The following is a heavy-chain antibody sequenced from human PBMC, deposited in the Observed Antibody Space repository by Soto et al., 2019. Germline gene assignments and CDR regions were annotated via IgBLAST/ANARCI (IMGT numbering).Heavy chain of an antibody. D-gene: IGHD4-17*01. CDR2: IIPILGIA. CDR3: ARDHLYGADAFDI. V-gene: IGHV1-69*04. CDR1: GGTFSSYT. Sequence: ASVKVSCKASGGTFSSYTISWVRQAPGQGLEWMGRIIPILGIANYAQKFQGRVTITADKSTSTAYMELSSLRSEDTAVYYCARDHLYGADAFDIWGQGTMVTVSS. J-gene: IGHJ3*02.